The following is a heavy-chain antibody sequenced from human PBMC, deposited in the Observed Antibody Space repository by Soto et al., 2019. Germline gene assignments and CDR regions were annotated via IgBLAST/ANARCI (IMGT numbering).Heavy chain of an antibody. Sequence: PGGTLRLSCAASGFTFRSYGMNWVRQAPGQGLEWVSSITSSSSYIYYADSVKGRFIISRDNARNSLYLQMNSLRAEDTAVYYCARGGSGTLDYWGQGTLVTVPS. J-gene: IGHJ4*02. CDR3: ARGGSGTLDY. D-gene: IGHD2-15*01. CDR1: GFTFRSYG. CDR2: ITSSSSYI. V-gene: IGHV3-21*06.